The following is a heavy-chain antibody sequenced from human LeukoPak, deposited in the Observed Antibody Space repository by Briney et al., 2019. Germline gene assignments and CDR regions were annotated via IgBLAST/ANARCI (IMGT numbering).Heavy chain of an antibody. D-gene: IGHD4-17*01. CDR1: GFTFRSYA. CDR2: ISGSGGTT. V-gene: IGHV3-23*01. CDR3: AKDYGDYVGWIYYFDY. J-gene: IGHJ4*02. Sequence: GGSLRLSCAASGFTFRSYAMSWVRQARGKRLEWVSAISGSGGTTYYADSVKGRFTISRDNSKNTLYLQMNSLRAEDTAVYYCAKDYGDYVGWIYYFDYWGQGTLVTVSS.